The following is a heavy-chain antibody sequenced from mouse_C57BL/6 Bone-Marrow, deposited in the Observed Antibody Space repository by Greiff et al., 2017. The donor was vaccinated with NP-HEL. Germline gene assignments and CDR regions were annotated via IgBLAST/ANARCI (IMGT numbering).Heavy chain of an antibody. V-gene: IGHV1-81*01. CDR2: IYPRSGNT. Sequence: VKLQESGAELARPGASVKLSCKASGYTFTSYGISWVKQRTGQGLEWIGEIYPRSGNTYYNEKFKGKATLTADKSSSTAYMELRSLTSEDSAVYFCARFGYYVYWYFDVWGTGTTVTVSS. D-gene: IGHD2-3*01. CDR1: GYTFTSYG. J-gene: IGHJ1*03. CDR3: ARFGYYVYWYFDV.